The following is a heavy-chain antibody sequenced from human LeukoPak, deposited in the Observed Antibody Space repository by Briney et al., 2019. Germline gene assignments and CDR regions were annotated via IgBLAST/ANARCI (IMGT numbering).Heavy chain of an antibody. Sequence: PSQTLSLTCTVSGGSISSGDYYWRSVRQPPGKGRDSIGYFYYSGSPYYNPALKSRVTKSVDTAKNQFSLKLSSVTAADTAVYYCARAAMIVVVIDYWGQGTLVTVSS. J-gene: IGHJ4*02. V-gene: IGHV4-30-4*01. CDR2: FYYSGSP. CDR1: GGSISSGDYY. D-gene: IGHD3-22*01. CDR3: ARAAMIVVVIDY.